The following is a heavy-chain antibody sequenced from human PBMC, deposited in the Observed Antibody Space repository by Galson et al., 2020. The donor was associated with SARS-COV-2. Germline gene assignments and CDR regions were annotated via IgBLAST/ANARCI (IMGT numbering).Heavy chain of an antibody. Sequence: GGSLRLSCAASGFTFGGYSMNWVRQAPGKGLEWISSISSLSKYIYYADSVKGRFTVSRDDAKNSLYLQMHSLRVEDTATYYCAKDERDGYNAFDYRGQGTLVTVSS. V-gene: IGHV3-21*01. CDR3: AKDERDGYNAFDY. CDR2: ISSLSKYI. J-gene: IGHJ4*02. D-gene: IGHD5-12*01. CDR1: GFTFGGYS.